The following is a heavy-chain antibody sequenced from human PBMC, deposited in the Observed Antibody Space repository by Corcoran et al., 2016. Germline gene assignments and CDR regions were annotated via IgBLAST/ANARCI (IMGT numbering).Heavy chain of an antibody. CDR3: AREGWEQQRAGPRLEVVVVAAAGLYGMDV. CDR1: GYTFTSYY. D-gene: IGHD2-15*01. V-gene: IGHV1-46*01. Sequence: QVQLVQSGAEVKKPGASVKVSCKASGYTFTSYYMHWVRQAPGQGLEWMGIINPSGGSTSYAQKFQGRVTMTRDTSTSTVYMELSSLGAEDTAVYYCAREGWEQQRAGPRLEVVVVAAAGLYGMDVWGQGTTVTVSS. CDR2: INPSGGST. J-gene: IGHJ6*02.